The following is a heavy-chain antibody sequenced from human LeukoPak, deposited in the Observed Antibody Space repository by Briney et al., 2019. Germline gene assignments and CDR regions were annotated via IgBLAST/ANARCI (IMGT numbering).Heavy chain of an antibody. D-gene: IGHD5-24*01. V-gene: IGHV1-69*05. J-gene: IGHJ4*02. CDR3: ARDVDGGGGFDY. Sequence: SVKVSCKASGGTFTIYTISWVRHAPGQGLELLGGIIPIFGTANYSQKFQVRVTITMDESASTAYMELSSMRSEDTAVYYCARDVDGGGGFDYWGQGTLVTVSS. CDR1: GGTFTIYT. CDR2: IIPIFGTA.